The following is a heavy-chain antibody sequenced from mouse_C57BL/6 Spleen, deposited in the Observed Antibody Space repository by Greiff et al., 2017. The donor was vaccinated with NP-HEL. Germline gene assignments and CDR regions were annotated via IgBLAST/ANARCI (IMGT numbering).Heavy chain of an antibody. V-gene: IGHV1-19*01. D-gene: IGHD1-1*01. CDR1: GYTFTDYY. CDR2: INPYNGGT. J-gene: IGHJ2*01. CDR3: ARRSLLLRYYFDY. Sequence: EVQLQQSGPVLVKPGASVKMSCKASGYTFTDYYMNWVKQSHGKSLEWIGVINPYNGGTSYNQKFKGKATLTVDKSSSTAYMELNSLTSEDSAVYYCARRSLLLRYYFDYWGQGTTLTVSS.